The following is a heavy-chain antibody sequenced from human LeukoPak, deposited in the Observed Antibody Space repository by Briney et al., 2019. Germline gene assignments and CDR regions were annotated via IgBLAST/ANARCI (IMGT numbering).Heavy chain of an antibody. CDR1: GYTFPSHG. D-gene: IGHD6-13*01. CDR2: INAGYGNT. Sequence: GASVKVSCKASGYTFPSHGMHWVRQAPGQRLEWMGWINAGYGNTKYSQKFQDRVTITRDTSATTAYMEPSSLKSEDTAVYYCARATSSSWYETVFDYWGQGTLVIVSS. V-gene: IGHV1-3*01. J-gene: IGHJ4*02. CDR3: ARATSSSWYETVFDY.